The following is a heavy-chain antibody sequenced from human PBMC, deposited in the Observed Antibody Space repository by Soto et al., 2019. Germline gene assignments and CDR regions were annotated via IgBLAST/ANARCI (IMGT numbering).Heavy chain of an antibody. V-gene: IGHV1-69*12. CDR2: IIPIFGTV. J-gene: IGHJ2*01. CDR3: AIGHHRWLHFWYFDL. Sequence: QVQLVQSGAEVKKPGSSVKVSCKASGGTFSNYPISWVRQAPGQGLEWMGGIIPIFGTVNYAQKCQGRVTITADESTTTAYLELSSLISADTAVSYCAIGHHRWLHFWYFDLWGRGTLVTVSS. CDR1: GGTFSNYP. D-gene: IGHD5-12*01.